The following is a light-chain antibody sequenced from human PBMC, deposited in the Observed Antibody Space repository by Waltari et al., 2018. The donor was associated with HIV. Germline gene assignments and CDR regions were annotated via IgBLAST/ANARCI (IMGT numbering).Light chain of an antibody. V-gene: IGLV3-10*01. CDR2: EDS. Sequence: SYELTRPPSVSVSPGQTARITCAGGAWTKTYAYWYQQKSGQAPVLVIYEDSKRPSGIPARFSGSSSGTMATLTISGAQVEDEADYYCYSTYSSDWVFGGGTKLTVL. J-gene: IGLJ3*02. CDR1: AWTKTY. CDR3: YSTYSSDWV.